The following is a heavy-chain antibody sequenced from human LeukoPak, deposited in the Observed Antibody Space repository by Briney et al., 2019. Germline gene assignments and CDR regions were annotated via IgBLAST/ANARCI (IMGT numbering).Heavy chain of an antibody. CDR2: VYYTGST. Sequence: PSETLSLTCTVSGGSITTYSWSWIRQPPGKGLEWIGYVYYTGSTNYNPSLESRVIISVDTSKQFSLRLSFVTAGDTAVYYCARRGHGDYADYWGQGRLVTVSS. CDR3: ARRGHGDYADY. CDR1: GGSITTYS. D-gene: IGHD4-17*01. J-gene: IGHJ4*02. V-gene: IGHV4-59*13.